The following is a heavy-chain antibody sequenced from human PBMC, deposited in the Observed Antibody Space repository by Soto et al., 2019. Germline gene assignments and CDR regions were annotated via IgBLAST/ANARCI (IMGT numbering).Heavy chain of an antibody. Sequence: QAQLVESGGGVVQPGRSLRLSCAASGFTFSSYGMHWVRQAPGTGLGGVAVISYDGGLQHYADSVKGRFTISRDNSKNMVLLQMNSLRAEDTAVYYCVSDRGYGHASVPYSWGQGTLVSVSS. CDR1: GFTFSSYG. J-gene: IGHJ4*02. D-gene: IGHD5-18*01. V-gene: IGHV3-30*03. CDR2: ISYDGGLQ. CDR3: VSDRGYGHASVPYS.